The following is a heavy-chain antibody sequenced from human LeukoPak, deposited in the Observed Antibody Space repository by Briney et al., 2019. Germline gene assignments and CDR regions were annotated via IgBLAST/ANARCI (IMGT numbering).Heavy chain of an antibody. CDR3: ARDKQQLAPTLYYYYYMDV. CDR1: GFTVSSNY. J-gene: IGHJ6*03. D-gene: IGHD6-13*01. V-gene: IGHV3-66*01. Sequence: PGGSLRLSCAASGFTVSSNYMSWVRQAPGKGLEWVSVIYSGGSTYYADSVKGRFTISRDNSKNTLYLQMNSLRAEDTAVYYCARDKQQLAPTLYYYYYMDVWGKGTTVTISS. CDR2: IYSGGST.